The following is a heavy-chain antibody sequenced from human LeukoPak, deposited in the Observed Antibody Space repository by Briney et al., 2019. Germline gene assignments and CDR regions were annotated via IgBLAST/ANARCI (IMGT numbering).Heavy chain of an antibody. CDR2: IFHRGGT. Sequence: SETLSLTCTVSNDSISSGDYYWNWIRQPPGKGLEWIGYIFHRGGTSYNPSLKSRILFSVDTSQNQFSLKLTSMTAADTAVYYCARDNQSSGWGPHYFNYWGQGTLVTVSS. D-gene: IGHD6-19*01. V-gene: IGHV4-30-4*01. CDR1: NDSISSGDYY. J-gene: IGHJ4*02. CDR3: ARDNQSSGWGPHYFNY.